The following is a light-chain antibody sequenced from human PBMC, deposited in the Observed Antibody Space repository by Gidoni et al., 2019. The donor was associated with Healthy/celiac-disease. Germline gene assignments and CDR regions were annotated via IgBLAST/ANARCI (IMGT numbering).Light chain of an antibody. CDR3: AAWDDSLSGYV. Sequence: QSVLTQPPSASGTPGQRVTISCSGSSSNIGSNYVYWYQQLPGTAPTLLTYRNNQRPSGVPDRFSGSKSGTSASLAISGLRSEDEADYYCAAWDDSLSGYVFGTGTKVTVL. CDR1: SSNIGSNY. J-gene: IGLJ1*01. CDR2: RNN. V-gene: IGLV1-47*01.